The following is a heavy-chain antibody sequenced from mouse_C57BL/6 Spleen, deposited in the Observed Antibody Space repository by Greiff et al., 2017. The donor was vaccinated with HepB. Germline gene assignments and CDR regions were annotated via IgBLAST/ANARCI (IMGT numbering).Heavy chain of an antibody. CDR1: GFTFTDYY. CDR2: IRNKANGYTT. Sequence: VQLKESGGGLVQPGGSLSLSCAASGFTFTDYYMSWVRQPPGKALEWLGFIRNKANGYTTESSASVKGRFTIAKDNSQSTLYLQMSTLRAEDSAIYYCARYIRKTARYFDVWGTGTTVTVSS. V-gene: IGHV7-3*01. J-gene: IGHJ1*03. CDR3: ARYIRKTARYFDV. D-gene: IGHD1-1*01.